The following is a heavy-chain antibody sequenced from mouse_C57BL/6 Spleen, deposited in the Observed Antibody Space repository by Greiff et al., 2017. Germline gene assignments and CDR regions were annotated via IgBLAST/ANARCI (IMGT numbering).Heavy chain of an antibody. CDR2: INPNNGGT. V-gene: IGHV1-18*01. CDR1: GYTFTDYN. J-gene: IGHJ2*01. Sequence: EVQLQESGPELVKPGASVKIPCKASGYTFTDYNMDWVKQSHGKSLEWIGDINPNNGGTIYNQKFKGKATLTVDKSSSTAYMELRSLTSEDTAVYYCARSYSNCFDYWGQGTTLTVSS. D-gene: IGHD2-5*01. CDR3: ARSYSNCFDY.